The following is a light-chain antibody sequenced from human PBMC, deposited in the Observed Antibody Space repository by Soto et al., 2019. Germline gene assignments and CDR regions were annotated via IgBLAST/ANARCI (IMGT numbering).Light chain of an antibody. CDR2: GNN. Sequence: QCGLTQPPSGSGTPGQRVTISCSGSSSNIGSNTVNCYQQLPGTAPKLLIYGNNQRPSGVPDRFSGSKSGTSASLAISGLQSEDEADYYCAAWDDSLNGPNYVFGTGTKVTVL. J-gene: IGLJ1*01. V-gene: IGLV1-44*01. CDR3: AAWDDSLNGPNYV. CDR1: SSNIGSNT.